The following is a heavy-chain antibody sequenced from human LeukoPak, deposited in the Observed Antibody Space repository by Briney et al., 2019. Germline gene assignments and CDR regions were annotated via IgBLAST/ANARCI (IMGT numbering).Heavy chain of an antibody. CDR3: ARGDDPNAFDI. Sequence: SQTLSLTCTVSGGSISSGGYYWSWIRQHPGKGLEWIGYIYYSGSTYYNPSLKSRVTISVDTSKNQFSLKLSSVTAAGTAVYYCARGDDPNAFDIWGQGTMVTVSS. V-gene: IGHV4-31*03. CDR1: GGSISSGGYY. CDR2: IYYSGST. J-gene: IGHJ3*02.